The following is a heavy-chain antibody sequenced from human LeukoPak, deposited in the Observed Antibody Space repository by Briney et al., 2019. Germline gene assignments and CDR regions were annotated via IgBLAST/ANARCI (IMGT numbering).Heavy chain of an antibody. V-gene: IGHV1-18*01. J-gene: IGHJ4*02. CDR1: GYTFTSYG. Sequence: ASVKVSCKASGYTFTSYGISWVRQAPGQGLEWMGWISAYNGNTNYAQKLQGRVTMTTDTSTSTAYMELRSLRSDDTAVYYCAKFGNIGGGNIFRLGPDQRGQGTLVTVSS. CDR3: AKFGNIGGGNIFRLGPDQ. D-gene: IGHD3-16*01. CDR2: ISAYNGNT.